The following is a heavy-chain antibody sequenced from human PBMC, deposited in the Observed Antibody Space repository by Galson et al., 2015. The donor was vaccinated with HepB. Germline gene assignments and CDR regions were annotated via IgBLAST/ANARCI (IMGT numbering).Heavy chain of an antibody. J-gene: IGHJ5*02. D-gene: IGHD3-10*01. CDR3: ASTPPSITMVRGVPNWFDP. CDR2: ISSSSSYT. CDR1: GFTFSDYY. Sequence: SLRLSCAASGFTFSDYYMSWIRQAPGKGLEWVSYISSSSSYTNYADSVKGRFTISRDNAKNSLYLQMNSLRAEDTAVYYCASTPPSITMVRGVPNWFDPWGQGTLVTVSS. V-gene: IGHV3-11*03.